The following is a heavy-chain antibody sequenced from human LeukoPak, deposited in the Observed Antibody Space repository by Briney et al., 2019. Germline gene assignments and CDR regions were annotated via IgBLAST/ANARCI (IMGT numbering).Heavy chain of an antibody. D-gene: IGHD3-10*01. CDR3: ARDLVRYPTGWSSFDI. V-gene: IGHV3-11*04. Sequence: PGGSLRLSCAGSGFTFSDYYMNWGRQAPGKGKELVSYISSTGNSIHYADSVKGRFTISRDNAKTSVYLQMNSLGAEDTAVYYCARDLVRYPTGWSSFDIWGQGTVVTVSS. CDR1: GFTFSDYY. CDR2: ISSTGNSI. J-gene: IGHJ3*02.